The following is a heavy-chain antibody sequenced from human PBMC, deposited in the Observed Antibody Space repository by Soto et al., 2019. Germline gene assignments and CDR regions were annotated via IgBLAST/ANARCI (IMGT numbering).Heavy chain of an antibody. Sequence: EVQLVESGGGLVKPGGSLRLSCAASGFTFTNAWMSWVRQAPGKGLDWVARIKSKTDGGTTDYAAPVKGRFTISRDDSKNMVYLQMNSLKIEDTAVYYCTTPYYGSGSPWVQGTLVTVSS. V-gene: IGHV3-15*01. CDR1: GFTFTNAW. CDR3: TTPYYGSGSP. J-gene: IGHJ5*02. D-gene: IGHD3-10*01. CDR2: IKSKTDGGTT.